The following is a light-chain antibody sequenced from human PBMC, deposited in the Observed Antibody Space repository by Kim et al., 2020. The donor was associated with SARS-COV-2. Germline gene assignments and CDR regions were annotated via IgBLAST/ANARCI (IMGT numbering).Light chain of an antibody. J-gene: IGLJ1*01. V-gene: IGLV1-40*01. CDR3: QSYDSSLSGYV. Sequence: SVLTQPPSVSGAPGQRVTISCTGSSSNIGAGYDVHWYQQLPGTAPKLLIYGNSNRPSGVPDRFSGSKSGTSASLAITGLQAEDEADYYCQSYDSSLSGYVFGTGTKVNVL. CDR2: GNS. CDR1: SSNIGAGYD.